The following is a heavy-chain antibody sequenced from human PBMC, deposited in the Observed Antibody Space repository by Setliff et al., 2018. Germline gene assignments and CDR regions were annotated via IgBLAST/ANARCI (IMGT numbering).Heavy chain of an antibody. D-gene: IGHD2-15*01. CDR2: IHYSGST. Sequence: SETLSLTCTVSGDSISGDYWSWIRQPPGKGLEWIGFIHYSGSTNYNPSLKSRVTISLDTPKNQFSLRLSSVTAADTAVYYCARTRYGLGGGPYWGQGTLVTVSS. CDR3: ARTRYGLGGGPY. J-gene: IGHJ4*02. CDR1: GDSISGDY. V-gene: IGHV4-59*01.